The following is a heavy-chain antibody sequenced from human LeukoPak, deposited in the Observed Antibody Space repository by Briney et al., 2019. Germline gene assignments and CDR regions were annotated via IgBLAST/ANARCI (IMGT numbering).Heavy chain of an antibody. CDR1: GYPFTSYW. D-gene: IGHD1-1*01. CDR3: ARHETGPYFDY. CDR2: IYPGDSDT. Sequence: GESLKISCQGSGYPFTSYWIGWVRQLPGKGLECMGIIYPGDSDTRYSPSFQGQVTISADKSISTAYLQWSSLKASDTAIYYCARHETGPYFDYWGQGTLVTVSS. V-gene: IGHV5-51*01. J-gene: IGHJ4*02.